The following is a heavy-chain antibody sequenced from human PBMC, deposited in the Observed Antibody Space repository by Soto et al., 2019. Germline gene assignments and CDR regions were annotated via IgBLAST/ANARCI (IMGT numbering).Heavy chain of an antibody. CDR3: AAEPGIVGATTGY. CDR1: GFTFTSSS. Sequence: PVKASSKASGFTFTSSSVKYERKARGQHFERIGWIDIGSGTTNYAPKFQERVTTTRDMSATKAYMELGSLRSEDTAVYYCAAEPGIVGATTGYWGHGTLVTVSS. V-gene: IGHV1-58*01. J-gene: IGHJ4*01. D-gene: IGHD1-26*01. CDR2: IDIGSGTT.